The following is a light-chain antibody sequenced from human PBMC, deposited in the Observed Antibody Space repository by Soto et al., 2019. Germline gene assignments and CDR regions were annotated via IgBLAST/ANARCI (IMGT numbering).Light chain of an antibody. Sequence: DIQMTQSPSSLSASVGDRVTITCRASQSISSYLNWYQQKPGKAPKLLIYAASSLQSEVPSRFSGSGSGTDFTLTISSLQPEDFATYYCKQCYSTSWTFGQGTKVEIK. CDR3: KQCYSTSWT. CDR1: QSISSY. CDR2: AAS. J-gene: IGKJ1*01. V-gene: IGKV1-39*01.